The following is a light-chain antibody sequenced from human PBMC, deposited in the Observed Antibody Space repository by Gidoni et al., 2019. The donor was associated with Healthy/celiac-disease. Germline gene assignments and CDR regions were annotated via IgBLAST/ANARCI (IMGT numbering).Light chain of an antibody. Sequence: DIQMTQDPSSLSASVGDRVNITCPASQGISNDLAWYQQKPGNVPKLLIYAASTLQSGVPSRFSCSGSGTDFTLTISSLQPADVATSYCQKYNSAPLTFGGGPKVEIK. V-gene: IGKV1-27*01. CDR2: AAS. CDR3: QKYNSAPLT. J-gene: IGKJ4*01. CDR1: QGISND.